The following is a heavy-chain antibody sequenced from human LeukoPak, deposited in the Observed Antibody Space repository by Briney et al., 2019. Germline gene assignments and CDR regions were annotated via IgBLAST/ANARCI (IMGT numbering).Heavy chain of an antibody. Sequence: PSETLSLTCTVSGGSISSYYWSWIRQPPGKGLEWLGYMHYSGTTNYNPALKSRVTISVDTFKNQFSLKLSSVTAADTAVYYCAATDIAAAGTWLDPWGQGTLVTVSS. D-gene: IGHD6-13*01. CDR3: AATDIAAAGTWLDP. CDR1: GGSISSYY. CDR2: MHYSGTT. V-gene: IGHV4-59*01. J-gene: IGHJ5*02.